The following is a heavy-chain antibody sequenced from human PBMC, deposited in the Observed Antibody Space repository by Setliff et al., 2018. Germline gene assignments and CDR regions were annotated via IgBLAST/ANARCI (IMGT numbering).Heavy chain of an antibody. V-gene: IGHV3-74*01. D-gene: IGHD6-13*01. Sequence: GGSLRLSCAASGFTFSSYWMHWVRQAPGKGLVWVSRVNSDGSSTTYADSVKGRFTMSRDNANNALYLQMNCLTAEDTAVYYCAREMEAAGQRAFDIWGQGTMVTVSS. CDR1: GFTFSSYW. J-gene: IGHJ3*02. CDR2: VNSDGSST. CDR3: AREMEAAGQRAFDI.